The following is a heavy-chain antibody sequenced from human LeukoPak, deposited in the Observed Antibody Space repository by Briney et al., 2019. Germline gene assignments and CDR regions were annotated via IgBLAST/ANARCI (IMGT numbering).Heavy chain of an antibody. J-gene: IGHJ6*02. CDR1: GYTFTSYG. CDR2: ISAYNGNT. V-gene: IGHV1-18*01. Sequence: GASVKVSCKASGYTFTSYGISWVRQAPGQGLEWMGWISAYNGNTNYAQKLQGRVTMTTDTSTSTAYMELRSLRSDDTAVYYCASGYSYGPSDYYYGMDVWGQGTTVTVSS. CDR3: ASGYSYGPSDYYYGMDV. D-gene: IGHD5-18*01.